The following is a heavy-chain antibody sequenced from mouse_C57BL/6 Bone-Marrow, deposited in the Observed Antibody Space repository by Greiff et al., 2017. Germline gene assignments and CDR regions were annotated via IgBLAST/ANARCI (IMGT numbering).Heavy chain of an antibody. Sequence: VQLQQSEAELVKPGASVKMSCKASGYTFTTYPIEWMKQNHGKSLEWIGNFHPYNDDTKYNEKFKGKATLTVEKSSSTVYLELRRLTSDDSAVYYCARGGYYGLDYAMDYWGQGTSVTVSS. CDR2: FHPYNDDT. CDR1: GYTFTTYP. V-gene: IGHV1-47*01. D-gene: IGHD1-1*01. CDR3: ARGGYYGLDYAMDY. J-gene: IGHJ4*01.